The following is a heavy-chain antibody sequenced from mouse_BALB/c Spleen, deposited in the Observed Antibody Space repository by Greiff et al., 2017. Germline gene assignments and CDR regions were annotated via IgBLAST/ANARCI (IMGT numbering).Heavy chain of an antibody. V-gene: IGHV2-9*02. CDR3: ARDLGRREVWFAY. D-gene: IGHD2-12*01. CDR1: GFSLTSYG. Sequence: VKLVESGPGLVAPSQSLSITCTVSGFSLTSYGVHWVRQPPGKGLEWLGVIWAGGSTNYNSALMSRLSISKDNSKSQVFLKMNSLQTDDTAMYYCARDLGRREVWFAYWGQGTLVTVSA. J-gene: IGHJ3*01. CDR2: IWAGGST.